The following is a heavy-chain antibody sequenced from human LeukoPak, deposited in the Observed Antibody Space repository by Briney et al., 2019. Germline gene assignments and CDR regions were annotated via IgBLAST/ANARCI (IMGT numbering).Heavy chain of an antibody. V-gene: IGHV3-30*04. CDR2: ISYDGSNK. Sequence: GRYLRLSCAASGFTFSSYAMHWVRQAPGKGLEWVAVISYDGSNKYYADSVKGRFTISRDNSKNTLYLQMNSLRAEDTAVYYCARGGDIVVVPAAIVLDYWGQGTLVTVSS. CDR1: GFTFSSYA. CDR3: ARGGDIVVVPAAIVLDY. J-gene: IGHJ4*02. D-gene: IGHD2-2*01.